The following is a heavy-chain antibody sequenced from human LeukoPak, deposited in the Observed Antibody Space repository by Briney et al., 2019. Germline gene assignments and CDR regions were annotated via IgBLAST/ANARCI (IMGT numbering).Heavy chain of an antibody. J-gene: IGHJ4*02. CDR3: ARDPPYNSNVPGFDY. D-gene: IGHD1-1*01. CDR1: GYTFTGYY. V-gene: IGHV1-2*02. CDR2: INPNSGGT. Sequence: GASVKVSCKASGYTFTGYYMHWVRQAPGQGLEWMGWINPNSGGTNYAQKFQGRVTMTRDTSISTAYMELSRLRSDDTAVYYCARDPPYNSNVPGFDYWGQGTLVTVSS.